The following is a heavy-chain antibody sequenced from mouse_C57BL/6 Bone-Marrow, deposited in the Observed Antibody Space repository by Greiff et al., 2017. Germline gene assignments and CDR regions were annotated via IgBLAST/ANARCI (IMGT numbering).Heavy chain of an antibody. CDR2: IYPGNSDT. Sequence: VHVKQSGTVLARPGASVKMSCKTSGYTFTSYWMHWVKQRPGQGLEWLGAIYPGNSDTSYNQKFKGKAKLNAVTSASTAYMELSSLTNEDSAVYYCTRGAQATAYWGQGTLVTVSA. CDR1: GYTFTSYW. V-gene: IGHV1-5*01. J-gene: IGHJ3*01. CDR3: TRGAQATAY. D-gene: IGHD3-2*02.